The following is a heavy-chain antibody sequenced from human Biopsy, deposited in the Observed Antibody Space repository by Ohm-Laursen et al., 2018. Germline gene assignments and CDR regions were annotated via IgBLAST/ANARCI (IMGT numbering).Heavy chain of an antibody. D-gene: IGHD3-22*01. J-gene: IGHJ3*02. CDR3: GRREVVITHDAFDT. V-gene: IGHV4-59*08. Sequence: TLSLTWTVSGGSISSYYWTWIRQPPGKGLEWIGDVYCSGSTNRNPSIKSRVTILVDTSKNQFSLKLNSVTAADTAVYYCGRREVVITHDAFDTWGQGTMVTVSS. CDR1: GGSISSYY. CDR2: VYCSGST.